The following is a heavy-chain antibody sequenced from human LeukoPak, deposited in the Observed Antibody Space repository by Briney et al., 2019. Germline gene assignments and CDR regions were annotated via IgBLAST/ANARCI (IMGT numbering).Heavy chain of an antibody. D-gene: IGHD3-22*01. CDR2: INPNSGGT. Sequence: VASVKVSCKASGYTFTGYYMHWVRQAPGQGLEWMGWINPNSGGTNYAQKFQGRVTMTRDTSISTAYMELSRLRSDDTAVYYCAREPYYYDSSGYSCWFDPWGQGTLVTVSS. V-gene: IGHV1-2*02. CDR1: GYTFTGYY. CDR3: AREPYYYDSSGYSCWFDP. J-gene: IGHJ5*02.